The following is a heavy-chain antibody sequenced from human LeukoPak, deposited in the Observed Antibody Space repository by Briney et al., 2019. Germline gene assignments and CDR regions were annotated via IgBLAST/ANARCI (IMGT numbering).Heavy chain of an antibody. CDR1: GGSFSGYY. J-gene: IGHJ4*02. V-gene: IGHV4-34*01. D-gene: IGHD3-9*01. CDR3: ARFDIMPGFDY. Sequence: SETLSLTCAVYGGSFSGYYWSWIRQPPGKGLEWIGEINHSGSTNYNPSLKSRVTISVDTSKNHFTLKLSSVTAADTAVYYCARFDIMPGFDYWGQGTLVTVSS. CDR2: INHSGST.